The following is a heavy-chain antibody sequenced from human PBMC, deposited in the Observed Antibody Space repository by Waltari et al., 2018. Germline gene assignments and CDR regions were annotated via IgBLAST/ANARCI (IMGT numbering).Heavy chain of an antibody. CDR3: AGADGAGSYDY. D-gene: IGHD3-10*01. J-gene: IGHJ4*02. Sequence: QVQLQESGPGLVKPSETLSLTCTVSGGSISSYYSSWIRQPPGKGLEWIGYIYYSGRTTYNPSLKSRVTISVDTSKNQSAQKLSCVTAADTAVYYCAGADGAGSYDYWGQGTLVTVSS. CDR1: GGSISSYY. V-gene: IGHV4-59*01. CDR2: IYYSGRT.